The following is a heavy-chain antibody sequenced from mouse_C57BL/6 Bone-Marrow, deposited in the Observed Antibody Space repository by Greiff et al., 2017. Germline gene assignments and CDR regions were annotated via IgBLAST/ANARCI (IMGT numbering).Heavy chain of an antibody. CDR1: GYTFTSYW. Sequence: QVQLQQPGAELVKPGASVKLSCKASGYTFTSYWMHWVKQRPGQGLEWIGMIHPNSGSTNYNEKFKSKATLTVDKSSSTAYMQVSSLTYEDSAVYYCARGDYGNHHYAMDYWGQGTSVTVSS. D-gene: IGHD2-1*01. J-gene: IGHJ4*01. CDR2: IHPNSGST. V-gene: IGHV1-64*01. CDR3: ARGDYGNHHYAMDY.